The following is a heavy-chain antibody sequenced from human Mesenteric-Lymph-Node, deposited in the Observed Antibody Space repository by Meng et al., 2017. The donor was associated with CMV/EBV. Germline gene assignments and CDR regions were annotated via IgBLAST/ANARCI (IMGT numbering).Heavy chain of an antibody. CDR1: GFTVSSNY. J-gene: IGHJ3*02. Sequence: GESLKISCAASGFTVSSNYMSWVRQAPGKGLEWVSVIYSGGSTYYADSVKGRFTISRDNSKNTLYLQMNSLRAEDTAVYYCATLPGPYSSVWSYAFDNWGQGTMVTVSS. CDR3: ATLPGPYSSVWSYAFDN. V-gene: IGHV3-53*01. CDR2: IYSGGST. D-gene: IGHD6-19*01.